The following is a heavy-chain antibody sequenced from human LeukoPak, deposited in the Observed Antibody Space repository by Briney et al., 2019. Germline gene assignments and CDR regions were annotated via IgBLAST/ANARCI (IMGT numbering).Heavy chain of an antibody. J-gene: IGHJ4*02. Sequence: SQTLSLTCAVSGGSISSGGYSWSWIRQPPGKGLEWIGYINYSGSTYYNPSLKSRVTISVDTSKNQFSLKVSSVTAADTAVYYCARHRNRYYDILTGYTSPGYFDYWGQGTLVTVSS. CDR3: ARHRNRYYDILTGYTSPGYFDY. D-gene: IGHD3-9*01. CDR1: GGSISSGGYS. CDR2: INYSGST. V-gene: IGHV4-30-4*07.